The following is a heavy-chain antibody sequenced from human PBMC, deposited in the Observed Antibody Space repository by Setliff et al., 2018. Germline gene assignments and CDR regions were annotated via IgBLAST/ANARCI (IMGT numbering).Heavy chain of an antibody. Sequence: ASVKVSCKASGYTFTSYAMHWVRQAPGQRLEWMGWINAGNGNTKYSQKFQGRATITRDTSASTAYMELSSLRSEDTAVYYCAREFTRYYNFWSAHRYYMDVWGKGTKVTVSS. J-gene: IGHJ6*03. CDR3: AREFTRYYNFWSAHRYYMDV. V-gene: IGHV1-3*01. D-gene: IGHD3-3*01. CDR2: INAGNGNT. CDR1: GYTFTSYA.